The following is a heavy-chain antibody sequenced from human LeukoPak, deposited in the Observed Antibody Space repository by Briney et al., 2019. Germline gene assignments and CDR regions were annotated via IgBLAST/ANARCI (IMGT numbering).Heavy chain of an antibody. CDR3: ARDTWVYTAMISVNYYYYLDV. CDR1: GGTFSSYA. V-gene: IGHV1-69*05. D-gene: IGHD3-22*01. J-gene: IGHJ6*03. Sequence: SVKLSCKASGGTFSSYAISWVRQAPGQGLEWMGRIIPIFGTANYAQKFQGRVTITTDESTSTAYMELRSLRSEDTAGDYCARDTWVYTAMISVNYYYYLDVGGKNTTVTVSS. CDR2: IIPIFGTA.